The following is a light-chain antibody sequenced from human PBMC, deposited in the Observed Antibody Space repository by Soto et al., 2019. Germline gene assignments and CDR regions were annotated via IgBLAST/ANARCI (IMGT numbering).Light chain of an antibody. Sequence: QSVLTQPPSASGSPGQSVTISCTGTNNGIGGYTYVSWYQQLPGKAPKLMIYEVNKRPSGIPDRFSGSKSGNTASLTVSGLQPEDEAEYFCSSYSRSINYVFGTGTKVTV. V-gene: IGLV2-8*01. CDR3: SSYSRSINYV. J-gene: IGLJ1*01. CDR1: NNGIGGYTY. CDR2: EVN.